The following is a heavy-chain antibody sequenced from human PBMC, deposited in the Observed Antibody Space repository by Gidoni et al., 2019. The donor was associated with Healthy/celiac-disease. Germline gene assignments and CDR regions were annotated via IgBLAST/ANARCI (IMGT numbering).Heavy chain of an antibody. V-gene: IGHV4-59*01. CDR2: IYYSGST. CDR3: ASNPGLYGMDV. J-gene: IGHJ6*02. CDR1: GGSISSYY. Sequence: QVQLQESGPGLVKPSAPLSLTCTVSGGSISSYYWSWIRQPPGKGLEWIGYIYYSGSTNYNPSLKSRVTISVDTSKNQFSLKLSSVTAADTAVYYCASNPGLYGMDVWGQGTTVTVSS.